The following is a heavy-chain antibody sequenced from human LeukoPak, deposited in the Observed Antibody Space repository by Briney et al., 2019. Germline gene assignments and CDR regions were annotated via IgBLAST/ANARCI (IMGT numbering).Heavy chain of an antibody. CDR3: AKDLDYYDSSGYPDY. CDR2: ISWNSGSI. CDR1: GFTFDDYA. D-gene: IGHD3-22*01. Sequence: PGRSLRLSCAASGFTFDDYAMHWVRQAPGKGLEWVSGISWNSGSIGYADSVKGRFTISRDNAKNSLYLQMNSLRAEDTALYYCAKDLDYYDSSGYPDYWGQGALVTVSP. V-gene: IGHV3-9*01. J-gene: IGHJ4*02.